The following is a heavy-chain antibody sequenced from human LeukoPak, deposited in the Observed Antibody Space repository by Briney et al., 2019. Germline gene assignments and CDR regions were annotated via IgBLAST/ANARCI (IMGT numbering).Heavy chain of an antibody. CDR1: GGSFSGYY. CDR3: ARGLYSSPSKPYYYYYYRDV. V-gene: IGHV4-34*01. Sequence: SETLSLTCAVYGGSFSGYYWSWIRQPPGKGLEWIGEINHSGSTNYNPSLKSRVTISVDTSKNQFSLKLSSVTAADTAVYYCARGLYSSPSKPYYYYYYRDVWGKGTTVTVSS. J-gene: IGHJ6*03. CDR2: INHSGST. D-gene: IGHD6-6*01.